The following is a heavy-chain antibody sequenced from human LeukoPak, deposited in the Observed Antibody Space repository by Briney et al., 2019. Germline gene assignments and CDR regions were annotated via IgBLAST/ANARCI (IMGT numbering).Heavy chain of an antibody. J-gene: IGHJ4*02. Sequence: GGSLRLSCAASGFDFSTYSINWVRQAPGKGLEWVSYISSSSSNIYHADSVKGRFTISRDNAKNSLHLQMNSLRAEDTAVYYCARVGRSGWTVDYWGQGTLVTVSS. CDR3: ARVGRSGWTVDY. D-gene: IGHD6-19*01. CDR2: ISSSSSNI. CDR1: GFDFSTYS. V-gene: IGHV3-48*04.